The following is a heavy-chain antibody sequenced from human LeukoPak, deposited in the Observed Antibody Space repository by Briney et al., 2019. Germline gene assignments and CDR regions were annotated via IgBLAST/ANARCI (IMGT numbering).Heavy chain of an antibody. CDR1: GFTFSSYA. Sequence: GGSLRLSCAASGFTFSSYAMSWVRQAPGKGLEWVSAISCSGGSTYYADSVKGRFTISRDNSKNTLYLQMNSLRAEDTAVYYCAKFLPTHIVVANYYFDYWGQGTLVTVSS. CDR2: ISCSGGST. D-gene: IGHD2-21*01. V-gene: IGHV3-23*01. CDR3: AKFLPTHIVVANYYFDY. J-gene: IGHJ4*02.